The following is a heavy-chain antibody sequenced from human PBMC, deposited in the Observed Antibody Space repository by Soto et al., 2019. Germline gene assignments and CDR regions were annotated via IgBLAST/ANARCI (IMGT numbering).Heavy chain of an antibody. CDR2: INPSGGST. CDR3: ARGTAGIAVPHLPLFFFDY. CDR1: GYTFTSYY. Sequence: ASVKVSCKASGYTFTSYYMHWVRQAPGQGLEWMGIINPSGGSTSYAQKFQGRVTMTRDTSTSTVYMELSSLRSEDTAVYYCARGTAGIAVPHLPLFFFDYWGQGTLVTVSS. V-gene: IGHV1-46*03. D-gene: IGHD6-19*01. J-gene: IGHJ4*02.